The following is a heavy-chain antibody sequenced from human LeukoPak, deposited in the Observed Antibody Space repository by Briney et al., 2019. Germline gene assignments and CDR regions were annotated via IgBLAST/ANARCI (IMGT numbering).Heavy chain of an antibody. CDR2: ITGRGVRT. CDR1: GFTFSRYG. V-gene: IGHV3-23*01. Sequence: GGSLRLSCAASGFTFSRYGMSWVRQAPGKGLEWVSAITGRGVRTYNGDSVKGRFTISRDTSKNTVYLQMNSLRGDDTAVYYCANGAQPDSSHYYFDYWGQGALVTVSS. J-gene: IGHJ4*02. CDR3: ANGAQPDSSHYYFDY. D-gene: IGHD2-2*01.